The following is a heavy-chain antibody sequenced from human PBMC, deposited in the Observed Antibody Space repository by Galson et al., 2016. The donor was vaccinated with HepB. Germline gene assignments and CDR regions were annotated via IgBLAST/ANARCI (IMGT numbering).Heavy chain of an antibody. V-gene: IGHV3-21*01. CDR3: ARDRDRSNWDFDF. CDR1: GFTFSSYN. J-gene: IGHJ4*02. Sequence: SLRLSCAASGFTFSSYNMNWVRQAPGRGLEWVSYISSSSTYIYYTDSVKGRFTISRHNAKNSLYLQMNSLRAEDTAVYYCARDRDRSNWDFDFWGQGTLVTVSS. D-gene: IGHD1-1*01. CDR2: ISSSSTYI.